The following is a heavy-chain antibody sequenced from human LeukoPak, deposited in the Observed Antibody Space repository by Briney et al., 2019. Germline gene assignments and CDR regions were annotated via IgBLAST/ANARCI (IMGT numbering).Heavy chain of an antibody. CDR3: ARADYGDSRDEYNWFDP. V-gene: IGHV1-2*02. Sequence: ASVKVSCKASGYTFTGYYMHWVRQAPGQGLEWMGWIKPKGGGTKYAQKFQGRVTMTRDTSINTAYMELGRLRSDDTAVYYCARADYGDSRDEYNWFDPWGQGTLVTVSS. J-gene: IGHJ5*02. D-gene: IGHD4-17*01. CDR1: GYTFTGYY. CDR2: IKPKGGGT.